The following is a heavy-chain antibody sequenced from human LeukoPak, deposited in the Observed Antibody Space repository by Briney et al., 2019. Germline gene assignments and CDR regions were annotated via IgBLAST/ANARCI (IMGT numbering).Heavy chain of an antibody. J-gene: IGHJ4*02. D-gene: IGHD3-16*01. Sequence: GGSLRLSCAASGFTFSSYSMNWVRQAPGKGLEWVSYISSSGSAIYYADSVKGRFTISRDSANNSLYLQMKSLRAEDTALYYCARGRFHDYWGQGTLVTVSS. CDR1: GFTFSSYS. CDR2: ISSSGSAI. CDR3: ARGRFHDY. V-gene: IGHV3-48*04.